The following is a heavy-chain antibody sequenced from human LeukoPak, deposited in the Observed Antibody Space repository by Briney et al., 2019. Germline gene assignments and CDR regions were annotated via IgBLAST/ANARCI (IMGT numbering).Heavy chain of an antibody. CDR3: TRARDYNSGSYPGF. D-gene: IGHD3-10*01. Sequence: GGSLRLSCAGSGFIFSSTWMPWVRQAPGEGLVWVSRINHDGSDAIYADSVRGRFTISRDDANNRLYLQLNRLGAEDTAIYYCTRARDYNSGSYPGFWGRGTLVTVSS. V-gene: IGHV3-74*01. CDR1: GFIFSSTW. CDR2: INHDGSDA. J-gene: IGHJ4*02.